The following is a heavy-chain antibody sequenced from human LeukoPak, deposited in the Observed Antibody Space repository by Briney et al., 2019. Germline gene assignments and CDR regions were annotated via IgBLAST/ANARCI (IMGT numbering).Heavy chain of an antibody. CDR1: GFTFSSYG. CDR3: ARDLFPTAMVSYYYYYGMDV. D-gene: IGHD5-18*01. J-gene: IGHJ6*02. V-gene: IGHV3-33*01. CDR2: IWYDGSNK. Sequence: GGSLRLSCAASGFTFSSYGMHWVRQAPGKGLEWVAVIWYDGSNKYYADSVKGRFTISRDNSKNTLYLQMNSLRAEDTAVYYCARDLFPTAMVSYYYYYGMDVWGQGTTVTVSS.